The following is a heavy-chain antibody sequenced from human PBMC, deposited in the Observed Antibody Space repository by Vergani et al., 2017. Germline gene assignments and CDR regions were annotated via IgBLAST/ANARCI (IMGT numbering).Heavy chain of an antibody. J-gene: IGHJ4*02. CDR1: GFTFSSYE. CDR2: ISSSGSTI. CDR3: ARGGDYDFWSGYYNRDY. Sequence: EVQLVESGGGLVQPGGSLRLSCAASGFTFSSYEMNWVRQAPGKGLEWVSYISSSGSTIYYADSVKGRFTISRDNAKNTLYLQMNSLRAEDTAVYYCARGGDYDFWSGYYNRDYWGQGTLVTVSS. V-gene: IGHV3-48*03. D-gene: IGHD3-3*01.